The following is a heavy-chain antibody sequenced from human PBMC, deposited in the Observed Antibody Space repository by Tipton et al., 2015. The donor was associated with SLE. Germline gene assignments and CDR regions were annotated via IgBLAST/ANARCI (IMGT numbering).Heavy chain of an antibody. V-gene: IGHV4-34*01. CDR1: GGSLSGYY. Sequence: TLSLTCAVYGGSLSGYYWSWIRQPPGKGLEWIGEINHRGSTNYNPSLKSRLTISVDTSKNQFSLKLNSVTAADTAVYFCARLAGRLSPFDSWGQGTLVTVSS. D-gene: IGHD6-6*01. J-gene: IGHJ4*02. CDR2: INHRGST. CDR3: ARLAGRLSPFDS.